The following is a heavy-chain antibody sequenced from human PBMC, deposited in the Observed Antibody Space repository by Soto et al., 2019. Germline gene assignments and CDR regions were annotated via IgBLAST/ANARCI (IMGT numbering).Heavy chain of an antibody. CDR1: GGSFSGYY. CDR2: INHSGST. CDR3: PSGYKARDNWYDP. D-gene: IGHD1-20*01. Sequence: SETLSLTCAVYGGSFSGYYWSWIRQPPGKGLEWIGEINHSGSTNYSPSLKSRVTISVDTSKNQFSLKLSSVTAADTAVYYCPSGYKARDNWYDPWGQGTLVTVSS. J-gene: IGHJ5*02. V-gene: IGHV4-34*01.